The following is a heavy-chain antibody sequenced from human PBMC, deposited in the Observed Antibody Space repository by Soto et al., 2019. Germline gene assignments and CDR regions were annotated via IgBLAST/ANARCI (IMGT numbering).Heavy chain of an antibody. CDR1: GFTFSSYW. J-gene: IGHJ4*02. CDR3: ARGRRGGGIDY. Sequence: GGSLRLSCAASGFTFSSYWMSWVRQAPGKGLEWVANIKQDGSEKYYVDSVKGRFTISRDNAKNQFSLKLSSVTAADTAVYYCARGRRGGGIDYWGQGTLVTVSS. CDR2: IKQDGSEK. D-gene: IGHD3-10*01. V-gene: IGHV3-7*01.